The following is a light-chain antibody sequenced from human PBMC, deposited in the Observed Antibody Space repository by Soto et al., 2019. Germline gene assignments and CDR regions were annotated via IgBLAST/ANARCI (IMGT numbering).Light chain of an antibody. Sequence: VLAQPPSVSGAPGQRVTISCTGSSSNIGAGYDVHWYQQLPGTAPKLLIYGNSNRPSGVPDRFSGSKSGTSASLAITGLQAEDEADYYCQSYDSSLSGFYVFGTGTKVTVL. CDR2: GNS. J-gene: IGLJ1*01. CDR1: SSNIGAGYD. CDR3: QSYDSSLSGFYV. V-gene: IGLV1-40*01.